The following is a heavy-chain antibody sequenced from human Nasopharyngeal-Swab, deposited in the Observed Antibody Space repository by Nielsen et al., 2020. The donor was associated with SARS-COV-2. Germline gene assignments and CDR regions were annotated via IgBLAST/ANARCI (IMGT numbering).Heavy chain of an antibody. CDR3: ARGPGDGMDV. V-gene: IGHV3-30-3*01. CDR2: ISYDGSNK. D-gene: IGHD3-10*01. Sequence: WIRQPPGKGLEWVAVISYDGSNKYYADSVKGRFTISRDNSMNTLYLQMNSLRAEDTAVYYCARGPGDGMDVWGQGTTVTVSS. J-gene: IGHJ6*02.